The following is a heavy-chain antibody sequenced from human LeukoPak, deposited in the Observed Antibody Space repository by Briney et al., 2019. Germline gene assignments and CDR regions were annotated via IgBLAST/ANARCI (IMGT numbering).Heavy chain of an antibody. J-gene: IGHJ4*02. V-gene: IGHV3-15*01. Sequence: GGSLRLSCAASGFTFSNAWMSWVRQAPGKGLEWVGRIKSKTDGGTTDYAAPVKGRFTISRDDSKNTLYLQMNSLKTEDTAVYYCTTDCGGDYYSYIFDYWGQGTLVTVSS. CDR1: GFTFSNAW. CDR3: TTDCGGDYYSYIFDY. CDR2: IKSKTDGGTT. D-gene: IGHD2-21*02.